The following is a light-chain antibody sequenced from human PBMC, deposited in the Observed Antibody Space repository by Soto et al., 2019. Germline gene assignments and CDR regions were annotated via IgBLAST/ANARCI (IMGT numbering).Light chain of an antibody. J-gene: IGKJ1*01. CDR3: LQHRTYPLT. Sequence: DIQMTQFPSSLSASVGDRVTITCRASQGLRNDLAWYQQKPGKAPKRLIYAASSLQSGVPSRFRGSRSGTEFTHAISSRQREDLATFYCLQHRTYPLTFGQGTKVEIK. V-gene: IGKV1-17*01. CDR2: AAS. CDR1: QGLRND.